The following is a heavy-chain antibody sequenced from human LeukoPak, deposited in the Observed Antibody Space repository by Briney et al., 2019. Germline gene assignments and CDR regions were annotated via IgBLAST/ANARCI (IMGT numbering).Heavy chain of an antibody. D-gene: IGHD6-6*01. CDR3: AKSHEGSFDY. CDR1: GFTVSSNY. J-gene: IGHJ4*02. V-gene: IGHV3-7*01. CDR2: MKQDGSEK. Sequence: GGSLRLSCAASGFTVSSNYMSWVRQAPGKGLEWVANMKQDGSEKYYVDSVKGRFTISRDNSKNTLYLQMNSLRAEDTAVYYCAKSHEGSFDYWGQGTLVTVSS.